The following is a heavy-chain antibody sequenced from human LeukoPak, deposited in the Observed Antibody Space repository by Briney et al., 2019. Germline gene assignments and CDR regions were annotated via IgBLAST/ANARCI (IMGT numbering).Heavy chain of an antibody. CDR3: ARLYSSSSGKAFDI. Sequence: GGSLRLSCAASGFTFSSYEMNWVRQAPGKGLEWVSYISSGRTIYYSDSVKGRFTISRDNAKNSLYLQMNSLRAEDTAVYYCARLYSSSSGKAFDIWDQGTMVTVSS. V-gene: IGHV3-48*03. CDR2: ISSGRTI. J-gene: IGHJ3*02. CDR1: GFTFSSYE. D-gene: IGHD6-6*01.